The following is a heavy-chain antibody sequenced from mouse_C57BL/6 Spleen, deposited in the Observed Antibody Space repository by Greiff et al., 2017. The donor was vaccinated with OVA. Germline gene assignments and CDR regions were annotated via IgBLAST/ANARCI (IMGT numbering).Heavy chain of an antibody. Sequence: EVQLVESGGGLVKPGGSLKLSCAASGFTFSDYGMHWVRQAPEKGLEWVAYISSGSSTIYYADTVKGRFTISRDNAKNTLFLQMTSLRSEDTAMYYCARTGTSYFDVWGTGTTVTVSS. J-gene: IGHJ1*03. CDR2: ISSGSSTI. CDR1: GFTFSDYG. V-gene: IGHV5-17*01. CDR3: ARTGTSYFDV. D-gene: IGHD4-1*01.